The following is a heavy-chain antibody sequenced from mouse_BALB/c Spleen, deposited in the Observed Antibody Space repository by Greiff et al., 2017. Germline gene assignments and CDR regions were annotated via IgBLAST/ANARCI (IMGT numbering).Heavy chain of an antibody. J-gene: IGHJ2*01. V-gene: IGHV5-12-1*01. CDR2: ISSGGGST. D-gene: IGHD1-1*01. Sequence: EVHLVESGGGLVKPGGSLKLSCAASGFAFSSYDMSWVRQTPEKRLEWVAYISSGGGSTYYPDTVKGRFTISRDNAKNTLYLQMSSLKSEDTAMYYCARPAGRTTVFDYWGQGTTLTVSS. CDR1: GFAFSSYD. CDR3: ARPAGRTTVFDY.